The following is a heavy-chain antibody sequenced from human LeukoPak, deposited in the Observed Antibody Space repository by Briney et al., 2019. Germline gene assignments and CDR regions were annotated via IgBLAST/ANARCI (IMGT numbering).Heavy chain of an antibody. V-gene: IGHV3-23*01. D-gene: IGHD3-10*01. CDR1: GFTFSSYA. CDR3: AKWSSYYSTYYFDY. J-gene: IGHJ4*02. CDR2: ISGRGGST. Sequence: GGSLRLSCAPSGFTFSSYAMSWVRQAPGKGLEWVSAISGRGGSTYYADSVKGRFTISRDNSKNTLYLQMNSLRAEDTAVYYCAKWSSYYSTYYFDYWGQGTLVTVSS.